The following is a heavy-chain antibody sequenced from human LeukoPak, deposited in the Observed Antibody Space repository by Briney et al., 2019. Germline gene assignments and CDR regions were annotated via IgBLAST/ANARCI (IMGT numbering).Heavy chain of an antibody. D-gene: IGHD5-18*01. Sequence: GGSLRLSCAAPGFTFTTYGMNWVRQPPGKGLEWVSGITPTGSTTYYADSVKGRFAISRDNSKNTVYLQLNSLRAEDTAVYYCAKDLGWIQFDYWGQGTLVTVSS. CDR2: ITPTGSTT. CDR3: AKDLGWIQFDY. CDR1: GFTFTTYG. V-gene: IGHV3-23*01. J-gene: IGHJ4*02.